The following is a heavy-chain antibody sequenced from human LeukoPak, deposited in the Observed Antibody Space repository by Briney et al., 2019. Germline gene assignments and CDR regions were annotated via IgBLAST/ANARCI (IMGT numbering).Heavy chain of an antibody. CDR2: ISYDGSKK. Sequence: GGSLRLSCAASGFTFSSYAMHWVRQAPGKGLEWVAVISYDGSKKYYADSVKGRFTISRDNSKNTLYLQMSSLRTEDTAVYYCVKEPSGANVVPADAFDFWGQGTMVTVSS. CDR3: VKEPSGANVVPADAFDF. V-gene: IGHV3-30-3*01. CDR1: GFTFSSYA. J-gene: IGHJ3*01. D-gene: IGHD2-2*01.